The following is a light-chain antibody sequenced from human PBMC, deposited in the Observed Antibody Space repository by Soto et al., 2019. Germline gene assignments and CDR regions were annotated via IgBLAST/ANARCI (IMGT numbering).Light chain of an antibody. CDR3: QVPRV. V-gene: IGLV3-21*01. J-gene: IGLJ3*02. Sequence: SYELTQPPSVSVAPGKTARITCGGNNIGSKSVHWYQQKPGQAPVLVIYYDSDRPSGIPERFSGSNSGNTATLTISRVEAADQAYYYCQVPRVFGGGTKLTVL. CDR2: YDS. CDR1: NIGSKS.